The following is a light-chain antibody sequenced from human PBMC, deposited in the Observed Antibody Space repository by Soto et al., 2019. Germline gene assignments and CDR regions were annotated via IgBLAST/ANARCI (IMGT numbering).Light chain of an antibody. Sequence: DIQMTHSPSTLSASVGDRVTITCRASESINIWLAWFQQKPGKAPKLLISKASILESGVPSRFSGRGSGTEFTLTISSLQPDDFATYHCQQYHIHSTFGQGTKV. V-gene: IGKV1-5*03. CDR2: KAS. J-gene: IGKJ1*01. CDR1: ESINIW. CDR3: QQYHIHST.